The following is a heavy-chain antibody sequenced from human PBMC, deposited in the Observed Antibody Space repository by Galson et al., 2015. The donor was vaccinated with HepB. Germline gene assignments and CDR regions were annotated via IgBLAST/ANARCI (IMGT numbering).Heavy chain of an antibody. CDR1: GGTFSSYA. Sequence: SVKVSCKASGGTFSSYAISWVRQAPGQGLEWMGGIIPIFGTANYAQKFQGRVTITADESTSTAYMELSSLRSEDTAVYYCARGGAINGVDLYNYYYGMDVWGQGTTVTVSS. CDR2: IIPIFGTA. J-gene: IGHJ6*02. D-gene: IGHD2-8*01. V-gene: IGHV1-69*13. CDR3: ARGGAINGVDLYNYYYGMDV.